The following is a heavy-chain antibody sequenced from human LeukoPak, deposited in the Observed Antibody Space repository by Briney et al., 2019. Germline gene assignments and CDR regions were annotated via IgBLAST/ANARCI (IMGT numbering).Heavy chain of an antibody. CDR1: GFTFSSYS. V-gene: IGHV4-34*01. J-gene: IGHJ5*02. D-gene: IGHD2-15*01. CDR2: INHSGST. CDR3: ARSVVAADLIMVRWFDP. Sequence: GALRLSCAASGFTFSSYSMNWVRQPPGKGLEWIGEINHSGSTNYNPSLKSRVTISVDTSKTQFSLTLSSVTAADTAVYYWARSVVAADLIMVRWFDPWGQGTLVTVSS.